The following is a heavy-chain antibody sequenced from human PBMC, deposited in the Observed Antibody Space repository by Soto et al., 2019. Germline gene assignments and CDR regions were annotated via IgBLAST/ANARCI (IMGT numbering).Heavy chain of an antibody. CDR3: AREEFEDGRGHFDY. Sequence: QVQLVESGGGVVQPGGSLRLSCADSGFTFSTSVMHWVRQAPGKGLEWMAIISYGGVNKYYADSVKSRFTISRDISESTLYLQMNSLRTEDTAVYYCAREEFEDGRGHFDYWGQGTLVSVSS. CDR2: ISYGGVNK. V-gene: IGHV3-30-3*01. D-gene: IGHD3-22*01. CDR1: GFTFSTSV. J-gene: IGHJ4*02.